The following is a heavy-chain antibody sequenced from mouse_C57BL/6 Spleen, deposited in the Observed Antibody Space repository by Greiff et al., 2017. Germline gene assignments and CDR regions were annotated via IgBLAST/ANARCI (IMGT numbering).Heavy chain of an antibody. Sequence: QIQLQQPGAELVMPGASVKLSCKASGYPFTRSWLHWVKQWPGQGLEWIGEIDPSDSYTNYNQTFKGKSTFTVDKSSSSAYMQRSSLTSEDSAVYDCARGYYGSSYGYVDGWGTGTTGTVSS. CDR2: IDPSDSYT. J-gene: IGHJ1*03. V-gene: IGHV1-69*01. D-gene: IGHD1-1*01. CDR3: ARGYYGSSYGYVDG. CDR1: GYPFTRSW.